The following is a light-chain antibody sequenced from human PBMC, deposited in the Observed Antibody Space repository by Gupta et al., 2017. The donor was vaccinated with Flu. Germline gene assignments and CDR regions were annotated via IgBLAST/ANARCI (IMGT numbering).Light chain of an antibody. Sequence: SSDVVTYHYYSWYQQHTRKAPKRIIYYVAKRPSGVPDRFSGSKSGNTTSLTVSGRQAHDEADYYCTSYSGNNTFVFGSGTKVTVL. CDR1: SSDVVTYHY. CDR2: YVA. V-gene: IGLV2-8*01. J-gene: IGLJ1*01. CDR3: TSYSGNNTFV.